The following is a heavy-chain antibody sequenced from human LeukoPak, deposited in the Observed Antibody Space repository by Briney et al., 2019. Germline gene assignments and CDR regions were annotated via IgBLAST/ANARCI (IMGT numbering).Heavy chain of an antibody. CDR1: GFIFSDHY. J-gene: IGHJ3*02. V-gene: IGHV3-72*01. CDR2: SRNRANSYST. CDR3: ARGFHSFDI. Sequence: PGGSLRLSCAASGFIFSDHYMEWVRQAPGKGLEWVARSRNRANSYSTVYAASVQGRFTISRDESKNSLYLQMNSLITEDTAVYFCARGFHSFDIWGQGTTVTVSS.